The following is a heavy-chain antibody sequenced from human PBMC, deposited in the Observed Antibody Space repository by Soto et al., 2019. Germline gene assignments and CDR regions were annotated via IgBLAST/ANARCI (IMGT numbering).Heavy chain of an antibody. CDR2: INHSGST. V-gene: IGHV4-34*01. D-gene: IGHD3-3*01. J-gene: IGHJ5*02. CDR3: ARVFWSGYYYLSWFDP. Sequence: SETLSLTCAVYGGSFSGYYWSWIRQPPGKGLEWIGEINHSGSTNYNPSLKSRVTISVDTSKNQFSLKLSSVTAADTAVYYCARVFWSGYYYLSWFDPWGQGTLVTVSS. CDR1: GGSFSGYY.